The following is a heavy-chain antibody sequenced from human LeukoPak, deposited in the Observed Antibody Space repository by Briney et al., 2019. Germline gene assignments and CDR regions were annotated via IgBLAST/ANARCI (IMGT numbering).Heavy chain of an antibody. V-gene: IGHV1-8*01. D-gene: IGHD2-15*01. CDR3: ACHLFPYCSGGSCYSDYYYYGMDV. CDR1: GYTFTSYD. Sequence: GASVKVSCKASGYTFTSYDINWVRQATGQGLEWMGWMNPNGGNTGYAQKFQGRVTMTRNTSISTAYMELSSLRSEDTAVYYCACHLFPYCSGGSCYSDYYYYGMDVWGQGTTVTVSS. CDR2: MNPNGGNT. J-gene: IGHJ6*02.